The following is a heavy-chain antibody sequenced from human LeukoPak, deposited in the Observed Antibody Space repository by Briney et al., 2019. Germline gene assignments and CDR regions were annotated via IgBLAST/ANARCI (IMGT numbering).Heavy chain of an antibody. CDR3: ARSRDIVVVPAAYGAGGWFDP. CDR1: GYTFTDYY. V-gene: IGHV1-69*05. J-gene: IGHJ5*02. D-gene: IGHD2-2*01. Sequence: SVKVSCKASGYTFTDYYIHWVRQAPGQGLEWMGGIIPIFGTANYAQKFQGRVTITTDESTSTAYMELSSLRSEDTAVYYCARSRDIVVVPAAYGAGGWFDPWGQGTLVTVSS. CDR2: IIPIFGTA.